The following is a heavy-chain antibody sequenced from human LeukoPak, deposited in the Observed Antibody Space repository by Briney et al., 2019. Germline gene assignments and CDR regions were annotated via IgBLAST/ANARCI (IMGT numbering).Heavy chain of an antibody. J-gene: IGHJ3*02. CDR2: MNPNSGNT. D-gene: IGHD3-22*01. Sequence: ASVKVSCKASGYTFTSYDINWVRQATGQGLEWMGWMNPNSGNTGYAQKFQGRVTITRNTSIRTAYMELSSLRSEDTAVYYCARGPYYYDSSSRRQFDIWGQGTMVTVSS. CDR3: ARGPYYYDSSSRRQFDI. CDR1: GYTFTSYD. V-gene: IGHV1-8*03.